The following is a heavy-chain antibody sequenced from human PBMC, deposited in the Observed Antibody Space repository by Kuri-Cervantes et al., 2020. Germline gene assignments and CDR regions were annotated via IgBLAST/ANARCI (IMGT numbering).Heavy chain of an antibody. CDR1: GGSISSYY. CDR3: ARDPPAAAMAIDF. Sequence: SETLSLTCTVSGGSISSYYWSWIRQPPGKGLEWIGYIYNSGSTNYNPPLKSRVTISMDTSKNQFSLKLSSVTAADTAVYYCARDPPAAAMAIDFWGQGTLVTVSS. CDR2: IYNSGST. V-gene: IGHV4-59*01. D-gene: IGHD6-13*01. J-gene: IGHJ4*02.